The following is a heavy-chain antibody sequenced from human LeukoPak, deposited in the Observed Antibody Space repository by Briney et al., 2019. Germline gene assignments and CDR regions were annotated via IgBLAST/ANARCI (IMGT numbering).Heavy chain of an antibody. Sequence: PGGSLRLSCAASGFTFSTYSINWVRQAPGKGLEWVSSISSGSVYIYYADSVKGRFTISRDNAKNSLYLQMNSLRAEDTAVYYCARVPSGWAFDYWGQGTLVTVSS. D-gene: IGHD6-19*01. J-gene: IGHJ4*02. V-gene: IGHV3-21*01. CDR1: GFTFSTYS. CDR3: ARVPSGWAFDY. CDR2: ISSGSVYI.